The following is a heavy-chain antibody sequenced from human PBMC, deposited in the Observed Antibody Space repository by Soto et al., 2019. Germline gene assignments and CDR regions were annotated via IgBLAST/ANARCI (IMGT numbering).Heavy chain of an antibody. J-gene: IGHJ5*02. D-gene: IGHD2-8*01. V-gene: IGHV4-59*01. CDR3: ARYQMVYARSGGWFDP. Sequence: QVQLQESGPGLVKPSETLSLTCTDSGGSISSYYWSWIRQPPGKGLEWIGYIYYSGSTNYNPSLKSRVTMSVATSKNQFSLKLSSVTAADTAVYYWARYQMVYARSGGWFDPWGQGTLVTVSS. CDR2: IYYSGST. CDR1: GGSISSYY.